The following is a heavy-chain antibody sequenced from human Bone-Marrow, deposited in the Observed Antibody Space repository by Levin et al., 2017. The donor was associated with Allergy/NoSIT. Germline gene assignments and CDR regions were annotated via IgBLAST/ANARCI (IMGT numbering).Heavy chain of an antibody. CDR1: GYTFTDYY. CDR2: INPNSGGT. V-gene: IGHV1-2*06. Sequence: GESLKISCKASGYTFTDYYMQWVRQAPGQGLEWMGRINPNSGGTNYAQKFQDRVTMTRDTSISTAYMELSRLRSDDTAVYYCARLIAARSLGDYNMDVWGQGTTVTVSS. D-gene: IGHD6-6*01. CDR3: ARLIAARSLGDYNMDV. J-gene: IGHJ6*02.